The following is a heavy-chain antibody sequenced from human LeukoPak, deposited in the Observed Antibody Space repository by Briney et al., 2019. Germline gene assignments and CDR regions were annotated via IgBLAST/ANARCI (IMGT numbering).Heavy chain of an antibody. CDR3: ARPHGSGSYGAFDH. CDR1: GFTFSSYA. Sequence: GGSLRLSCAASGFTFSSYAMSWVRQAPGKGLEWVSAISGSGGSTYYADSVRGRFTISRDNSKNTLYLQMNSLRVEDTAVYYCARPHGSGSYGAFDHWGQGTLVTVSS. CDR2: ISGSGGST. D-gene: IGHD3-10*01. V-gene: IGHV3-23*01. J-gene: IGHJ4*02.